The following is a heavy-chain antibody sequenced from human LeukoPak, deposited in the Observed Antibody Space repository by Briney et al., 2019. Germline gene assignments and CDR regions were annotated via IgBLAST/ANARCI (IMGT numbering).Heavy chain of an antibody. CDR2: INWNGGST. CDR1: GFTFDDYG. Sequence: GGSLRLSCAASGFTFDDYGMSWVRQAPGKGLEWVSGINWNGGSTSYADSVKGRFTISRDKAKNSLYLQMNSLRAEDTALYYCARDRQWENFDYWGQGTLVTVSS. V-gene: IGHV3-20*04. J-gene: IGHJ4*02. CDR3: ARDRQWENFDY. D-gene: IGHD1-26*01.